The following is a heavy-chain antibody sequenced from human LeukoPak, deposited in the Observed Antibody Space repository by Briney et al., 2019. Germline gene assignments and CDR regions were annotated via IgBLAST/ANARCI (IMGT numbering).Heavy chain of an antibody. V-gene: IGHV3-23*01. J-gene: IGHJ4*02. CDR2: ISGSGGST. CDR1: GFTFSSYA. D-gene: IGHD4-17*01. Sequence: GGSLRLSCAASGFTFSSYAMSWVRQAPGKGLEGVSAISGSGGSTYYADSVKGRFTISRDNSRNTLYLQMNSLRAEDTAVYYCAKGSVATIYYGDSYYFDYWGQGTLVTVSS. CDR3: AKGSVATIYYGDSYYFDY.